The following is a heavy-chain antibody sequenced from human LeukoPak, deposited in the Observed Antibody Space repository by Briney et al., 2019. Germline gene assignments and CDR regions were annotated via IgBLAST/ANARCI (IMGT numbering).Heavy chain of an antibody. J-gene: IGHJ4*02. V-gene: IGHV3-30-3*01. CDR1: GFTFSSYA. Sequence: PGRSLRLSCAASGFTFSSYAMHWVRQAPGKGLEWVAVISYDGSNKYYADSVKGRFTISRDNAKNSLYLQMNSLRAEDTAVYYCARSGITMIVVVDWGQGTLVTVSS. CDR3: ARSGITMIVVVD. D-gene: IGHD3-22*01. CDR2: ISYDGSNK.